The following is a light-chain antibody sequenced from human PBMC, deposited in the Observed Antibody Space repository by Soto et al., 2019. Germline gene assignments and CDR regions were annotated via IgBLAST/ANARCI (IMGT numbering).Light chain of an antibody. CDR1: QSVTSN. Sequence: EIVLTQSPATLSLSPGERATLSCRASQSVTSNLAWYQQKPGQAPRLLIYGASTRATGTPARFSGSGSGTEFTLTISSLQSEDFAVYYCQQYNNWLGTFGQGTKLEIK. J-gene: IGKJ2*01. V-gene: IGKV3-15*01. CDR3: QQYNNWLGT. CDR2: GAS.